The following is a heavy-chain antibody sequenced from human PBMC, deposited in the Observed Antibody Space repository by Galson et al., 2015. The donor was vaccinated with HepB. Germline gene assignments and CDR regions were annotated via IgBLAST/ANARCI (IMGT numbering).Heavy chain of an antibody. J-gene: IGHJ4*02. V-gene: IGHV5-51*01. CDR2: IYPDDSDT. D-gene: IGHD1-20*01. CDR3: ARQNNWNEDFDY. Sequence: QSGAEVKKPGESLKISCKTSGYSFVNYWIAWVRQMPGKGPEFMGIIYPDDSDTKYSPSFEGHVVISVDKSINTPYLSWTSLKASDTATYFCARQNNWNEDFDYWGQGTLVTVSS. CDR1: GYSFVNYW.